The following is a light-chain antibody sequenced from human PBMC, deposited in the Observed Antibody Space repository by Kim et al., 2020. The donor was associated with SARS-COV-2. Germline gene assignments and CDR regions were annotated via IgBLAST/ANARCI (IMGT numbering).Light chain of an antibody. V-gene: IGLV2-14*03. CDR2: DVS. CDR1: SSDVGGYNY. J-gene: IGLJ3*02. Sequence: GQSITISCTGTSSDVGGYNYVSWYQQHPGKAPKFIIYDVSKRPSGVSNRFSGSKSGNTASLTISGLQAEDEADYYCSSYTSSATWVFGGGTQLTVL. CDR3: SSYTSSATWV.